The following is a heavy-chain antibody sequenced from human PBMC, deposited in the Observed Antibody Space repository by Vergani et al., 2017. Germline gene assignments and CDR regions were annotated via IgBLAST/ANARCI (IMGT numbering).Heavy chain of an antibody. CDR1: GGSISSYY. CDR3: ARSGGDYVSYYYYMDV. Sequence: QVQLQESGPGLVKPSETLSLTCTVSGGSISSYYWSWIRQPPGKGLEWIGRIYTSGSTNYNPSLKSRVTMSVDTSKNQFSLKLSSVTAADTAVYYCARSGGDYVSYYYYMDVWGKGTTVTVSS. J-gene: IGHJ6*03. D-gene: IGHD4-17*01. CDR2: IYTSGST. V-gene: IGHV4-4*07.